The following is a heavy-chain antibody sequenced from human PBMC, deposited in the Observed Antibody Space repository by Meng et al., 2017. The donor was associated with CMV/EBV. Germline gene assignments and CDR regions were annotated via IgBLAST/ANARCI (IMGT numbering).Heavy chain of an antibody. CDR2: IRYDGSNK. Sequence: GESLKISCAASGFTFSSYGMHWVRQAPGKGLEWVAFIRYDGSNKYYADSVKGRFTISRDNSKNTLYLQMNSLRAEDTAVYYCARVFPRRSDYYYYYYGMDVWGQGTTVTVSS. D-gene: IGHD3-3*01. CDR3: ARVFPRRSDYYYYYYGMDV. CDR1: GFTFSSYG. V-gene: IGHV3-30*02. J-gene: IGHJ6*02.